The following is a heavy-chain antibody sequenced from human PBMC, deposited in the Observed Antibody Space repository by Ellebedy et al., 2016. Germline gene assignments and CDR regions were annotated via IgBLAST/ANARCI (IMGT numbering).Heavy chain of an antibody. CDR3: ARSSSVPYFDY. J-gene: IGHJ4*02. D-gene: IGHD6-6*01. Sequence: GESLKISXAASGFTFSSYSMNWVRQAPGKGLEWVAVISYDGSNKYYADSVKGRFTISRDNSKNMLYLQMNSLRAEDTAVYYCARSSSVPYFDYWGQGTLVTVSS. CDR2: ISYDGSNK. V-gene: IGHV3-30*03. CDR1: GFTFSSYS.